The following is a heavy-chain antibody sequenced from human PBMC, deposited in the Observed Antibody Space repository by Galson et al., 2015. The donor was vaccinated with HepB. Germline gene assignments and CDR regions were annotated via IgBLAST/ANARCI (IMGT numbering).Heavy chain of an antibody. CDR3: ARDPRGCPGGVCYGYNYHGMDV. D-gene: IGHD2-8*02. J-gene: IGHJ6*02. CDR1: GYTITNFF. CDR2: INPSGGST. Sequence: SVKVSCKASGYTITNFFLHWVRQAPGQGLEWMGIINPSGGSTTYAQKFQGRVTMTRDTSTSTVYMELSSLTSEDTALYYCARDPRGCPGGVCYGYNYHGMDVWGQGTTVTVSS. V-gene: IGHV1-46*03.